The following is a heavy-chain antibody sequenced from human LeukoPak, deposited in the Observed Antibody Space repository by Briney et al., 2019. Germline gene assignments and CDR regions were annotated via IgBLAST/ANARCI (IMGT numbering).Heavy chain of an antibody. D-gene: IGHD3-9*01. V-gene: IGHV3-21*06. J-gene: IGHJ4*02. CDR3: ARGAFDYPGRDYFDY. CDR1: GFTVSSNY. CDR2: ISSRSSYI. Sequence: PGGSLRLSCAASGFTVSSNYMNWVRQAPGKGLEWVSSISSRSSYIYYADSVKGRFTISRDNAKNSLHLQMKGLRVEDTAVYYCARGAFDYPGRDYFDYWGQGTQVTVSS.